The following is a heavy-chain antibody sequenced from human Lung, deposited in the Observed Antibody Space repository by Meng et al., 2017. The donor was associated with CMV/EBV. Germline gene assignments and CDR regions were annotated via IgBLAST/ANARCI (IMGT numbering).Heavy chain of an antibody. CDR2: MNPNSGNT. D-gene: IGHD2-2*01. J-gene: IGHJ6*02. Sequence: ASXXVSXKASGYTFTSYDISWVRQAPGQGLEWMGWMNPNSGNTDSAQNFQGRVTMTRNTSISTAYMELSSLRSEDTAVYYCARAVYCIGTTCFFYPMDVWXQGTTVTVSS. CDR1: GYTFTSYD. CDR3: ARAVYCIGTTCFFYPMDV. V-gene: IGHV1-8*01.